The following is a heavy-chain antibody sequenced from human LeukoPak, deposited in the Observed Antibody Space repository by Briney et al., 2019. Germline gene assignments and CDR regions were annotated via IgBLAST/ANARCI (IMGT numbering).Heavy chain of an antibody. CDR3: AKDMYYYDSSGIDY. Sequence: PGGSLRLSCAASGFTFSSYAMSWVRQAPGKGLEWVSAISGSGGSTYYADSVKGRFTISRDNPKNTLYLQMNSLRAEDTAVYYCAKDMYYYDSSGIDYWGQGTLVTVSS. V-gene: IGHV3-23*01. CDR1: GFTFSSYA. D-gene: IGHD3-22*01. J-gene: IGHJ4*02. CDR2: ISGSGGST.